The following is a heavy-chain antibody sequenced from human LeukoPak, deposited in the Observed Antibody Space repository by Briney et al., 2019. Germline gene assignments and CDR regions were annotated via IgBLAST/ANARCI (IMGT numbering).Heavy chain of an antibody. V-gene: IGHV3-74*01. CDR2: TNSDGSNT. CDR1: GFTFSSYA. D-gene: IGHD3-22*01. CDR3: ARDQYYYDSSAYHDAFDI. J-gene: IGHJ3*02. Sequence: PGGSLRLSCAASGFTFSSYAMSWVRQAPGKGLVWVSRTNSDGSNTKYADFVKGRFTISRDNAKNTLYLQMNSLRAEDTAVYYCARDQYYYDSSAYHDAFDIWGQGTMVTVSS.